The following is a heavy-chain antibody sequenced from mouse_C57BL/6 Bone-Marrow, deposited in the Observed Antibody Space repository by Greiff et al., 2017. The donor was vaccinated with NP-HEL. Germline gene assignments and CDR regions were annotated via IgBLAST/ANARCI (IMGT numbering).Heavy chain of an antibody. CDR3: ARCPNYYYAMDY. CDR2: INPSNGGT. CDR1: GYTFTSYW. J-gene: IGHJ4*01. D-gene: IGHD4-1*01. V-gene: IGHV1-53*01. Sequence: QVQLQQPGTELVKPGTSVKLSCKSSGYTFTSYWMHWVKQRPGQGLEWIGNINPSNGGTNYNEKFKSKATLTVDKSSSTAYMQLSSLTSDDSAVYYCARCPNYYYAMDYWGQGTSVTVSS.